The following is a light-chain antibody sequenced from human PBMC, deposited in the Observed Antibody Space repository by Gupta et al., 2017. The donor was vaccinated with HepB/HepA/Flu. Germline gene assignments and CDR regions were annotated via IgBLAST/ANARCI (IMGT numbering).Light chain of an antibody. Sequence: SVLTQPPSVAAAPCQKVTNACSGSNYNIGNNYVSWYQQLPRTAPKLLIDANDKRPSGITDRFSGSKSGTSATLGIAGLQTGDEADYYCGTWGTSLSAVLFGGGTKLTVL. CDR2: AND. CDR3: GTWGTSLSAVL. CDR1: NYNIGNNY. J-gene: IGLJ2*01. V-gene: IGLV1-51*01.